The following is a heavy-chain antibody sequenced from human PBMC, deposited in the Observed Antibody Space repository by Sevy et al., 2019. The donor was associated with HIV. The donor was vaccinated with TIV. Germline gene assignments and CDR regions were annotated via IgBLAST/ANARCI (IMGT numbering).Heavy chain of an antibody. Sequence: SETLSLTCAVHDGSFSGYYWNWILQLPGKGLEWIGEINESGITYYNPSLKSRVTISVDTSKKQFSLKLNSVTAADTAVYFCARSPPVVVVPGAPSWFDPWGQGTLVTVSS. CDR3: ARSPPVVVVPGAPSWFDP. CDR1: DGSFSGYY. V-gene: IGHV4-34*01. CDR2: INESGIT. J-gene: IGHJ5*02. D-gene: IGHD2-2*01.